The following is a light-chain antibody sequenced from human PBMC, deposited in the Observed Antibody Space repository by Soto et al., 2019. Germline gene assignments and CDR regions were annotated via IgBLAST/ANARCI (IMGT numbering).Light chain of an antibody. CDR2: EVS. J-gene: IGLJ3*02. V-gene: IGLV2-14*01. Sequence: QSALTQPASVSGSPGQSITISCTGTSSDVGGYNYVSWYQQHPGKAPKLMIYEVSNRPSEVSNRFSGSKSGNTASLTISGLQAEDEADYYCSSSTSSSTRVFGGGTKLTVL. CDR1: SSDVGGYNY. CDR3: SSSTSSSTRV.